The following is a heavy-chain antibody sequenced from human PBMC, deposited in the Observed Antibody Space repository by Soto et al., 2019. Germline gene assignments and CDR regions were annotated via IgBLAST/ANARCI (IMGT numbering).Heavy chain of an antibody. CDR3: AKGGTYYFDS. CDR2: LYTRGTT. V-gene: IGHV4-4*07. Sequence: SETLSLTCSVSGASISNFCWSWIRQSAGKGLEWIGRLYTRGTTDYNPSLKSRVTMSIDTSKNRVSLSLTSVTAADTAVYYCAKGGTYYFDSWGQGIVVTVSS. D-gene: IGHD3-16*01. CDR1: GASISNFC. J-gene: IGHJ4*02.